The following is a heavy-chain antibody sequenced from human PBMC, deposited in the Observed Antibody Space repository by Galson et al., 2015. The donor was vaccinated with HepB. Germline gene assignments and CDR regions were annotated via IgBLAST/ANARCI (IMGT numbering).Heavy chain of an antibody. J-gene: IGHJ4*02. V-gene: IGHV4-39*07. CDR2: IYYSGGT. CDR1: GDSISSKVYY. CDR3: ARHRIPRIAVADKRGHYFDY. Sequence: ETLSLTCTVSGDSISSKVYYWGWIRQPPGKGLEWIGTIYYSGGTFYNPSLKSRVSISLDTSNNQFSLKLNYVTAADTAVYYCARHRIPRIAVADKRGHYFDYWGQGTLVTVSS. D-gene: IGHD6-19*01.